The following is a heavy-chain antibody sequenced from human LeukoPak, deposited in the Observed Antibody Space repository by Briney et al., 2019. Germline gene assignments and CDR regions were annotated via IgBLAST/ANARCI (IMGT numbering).Heavy chain of an antibody. Sequence: GRSLRLSCAASRFTFRKYAMHWVGQAPGKGLEWVAVISNDGSNKYYADSVKGRFTISRDNSKNMVYLQMNSLITEDTAVYYCAFVGDSGSKYCGQGTLVTVSS. CDR1: RFTFRKYA. J-gene: IGHJ4*02. V-gene: IGHV3-30-3*01. CDR3: AFVGDSGSKY. CDR2: ISNDGSNK. D-gene: IGHD6-19*01.